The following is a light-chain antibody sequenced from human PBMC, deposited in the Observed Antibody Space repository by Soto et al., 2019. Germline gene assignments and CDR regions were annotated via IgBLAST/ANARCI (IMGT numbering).Light chain of an antibody. CDR3: QQRSNWPPEIT. Sequence: EIVFTQSPATLSLSPGERATLCFSSSQSISIYLAWYQQKPGQAPRLLIYDASNRATGIPARFSGSGSGTDFTLTISSLEPEDFAVYYCQQRSNWPPEITFGQGTRLEIK. V-gene: IGKV3-11*01. CDR2: DAS. CDR1: QSISIY. J-gene: IGKJ5*01.